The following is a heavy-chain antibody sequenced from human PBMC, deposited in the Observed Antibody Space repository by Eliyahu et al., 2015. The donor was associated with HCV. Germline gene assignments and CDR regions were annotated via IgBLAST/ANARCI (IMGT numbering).Heavy chain of an antibody. CDR1: GGSISSGXYY. CDR2: IYTSGST. D-gene: IGHD3-10*01. J-gene: IGHJ4*02. V-gene: IGHV4-61*02. CDR3: ARYYYGSGSYYTDWIRED. Sequence: QVQLQESGPGLVKPSQTLSLTCTVSGGSISSGXYYWSWIRQPAGKGLEWIGRIYTSGSTNYNPSLKSRVTISVDTSKNQFSLKLSSVTAADTAVYYCARYYYGSGSYYTDWIREDWGQGTLVTVSS.